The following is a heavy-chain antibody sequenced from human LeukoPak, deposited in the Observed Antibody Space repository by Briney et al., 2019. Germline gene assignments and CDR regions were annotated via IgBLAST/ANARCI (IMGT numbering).Heavy chain of an antibody. CDR1: GYTFTGYY. D-gene: IGHD3-22*01. CDR2: INPNSGGT. V-gene: IGHV1-2*02. CDR3: ARVRETSSGYYPFDY. Sequence: GASVKVSCKASGYTFTGYYMHWVRQAPGQGLEWMGWINPNSGGTNYAQKFQGRVTMTRDTSISTAYMELSRLRSDDTAVYYCARVRETSSGYYPFDYWGQGTLVTVSS. J-gene: IGHJ4*02.